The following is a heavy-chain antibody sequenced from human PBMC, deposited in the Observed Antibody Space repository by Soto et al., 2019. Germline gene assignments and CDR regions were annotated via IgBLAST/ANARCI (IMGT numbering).Heavy chain of an antibody. V-gene: IGHV3-64*01. J-gene: IGHJ4*02. Sequence: GGSLRLSCAASGFTFSSYSMHWVRQAPGKGLEYVSAISSNGGSTYYASSVKGRFTISRDNSKNTLYLQMNSLRAEDTAVYYCANTLMTTVVSHAFDYWGQGTLVTVSS. CDR2: ISSNGGST. D-gene: IGHD4-17*01. CDR1: GFTFSSYS. CDR3: ANTLMTTVVSHAFDY.